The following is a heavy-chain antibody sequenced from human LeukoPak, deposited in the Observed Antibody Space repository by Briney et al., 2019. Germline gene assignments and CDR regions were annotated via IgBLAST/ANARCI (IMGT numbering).Heavy chain of an antibody. CDR1: GYTFTSYG. D-gene: IGHD3-22*01. V-gene: IGHV1-18*01. Sequence: ASVKVSCKASGYTFTSYGISWVRQAPGQGLEWMGWISAYNGNTNYAQKLQGRVAMTTDTSTSTAYMELRGLRSDDTAVYYCARGRNYYDSSNWFDPWGQGTLVTVSS. CDR2: ISAYNGNT. CDR3: ARGRNYYDSSNWFDP. J-gene: IGHJ5*02.